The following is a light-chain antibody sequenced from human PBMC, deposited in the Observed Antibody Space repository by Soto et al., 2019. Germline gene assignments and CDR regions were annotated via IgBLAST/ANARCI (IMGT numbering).Light chain of an antibody. CDR3: QQYNNWPWT. V-gene: IGKV3-15*01. CDR1: QSISDT. J-gene: IGKJ1*01. Sequence: EIVMTQSPATLSVSPGGRATLSCRASQSISDTLAWYQQKPGQAPRLLIHGASTRTTGFPARFSGSGSGTDFTLTISSLRSEDFAVYYCQQYNNWPWTFGQGTKVDI. CDR2: GAS.